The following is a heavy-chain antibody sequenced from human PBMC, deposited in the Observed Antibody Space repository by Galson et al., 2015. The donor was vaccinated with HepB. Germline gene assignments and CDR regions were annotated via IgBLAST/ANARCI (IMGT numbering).Heavy chain of an antibody. Sequence: SVKVSCKASGSTFTGYYIHWVRQAPGQGLEWMGWINPNSGGTNYAQKFQGRVTMTRDTSISTAYMELSRLRSDDTAVYYCARSYYDSSGCLNFDYWGQGTLVTVSS. CDR3: ARSYYDSSGCLNFDY. V-gene: IGHV1-2*02. CDR1: GSTFTGYY. D-gene: IGHD3-22*01. CDR2: INPNSGGT. J-gene: IGHJ4*02.